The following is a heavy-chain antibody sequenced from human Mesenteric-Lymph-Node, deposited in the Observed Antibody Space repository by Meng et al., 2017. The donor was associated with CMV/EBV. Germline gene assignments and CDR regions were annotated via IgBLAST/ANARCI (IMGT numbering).Heavy chain of an antibody. Sequence: QWPLHQWGPGLLKPSETPSVTCAVYGGSFSCYYWNWIRQSPEKGLGWIGEINHSGSTTYNPSFTSRIIISVDASTNQISLNMSSVTAADTAVYYCARGSSYDILTGYFDYWGQGALVTVSS. D-gene: IGHD3-9*01. CDR2: INHSGST. V-gene: IGHV4-34*01. J-gene: IGHJ4*02. CDR3: ARGSSYDILTGYFDY. CDR1: GGSFSCYY.